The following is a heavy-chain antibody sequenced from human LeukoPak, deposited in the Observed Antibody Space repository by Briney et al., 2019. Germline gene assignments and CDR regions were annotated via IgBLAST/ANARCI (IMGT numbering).Heavy chain of an antibody. D-gene: IGHD6-19*01. Sequence: GGSLRLSCIASGFSFSDFWMSWVRQAPGQGLEWVANIRQHGNEKHYVDSVRGRSTVSRDNDKNSLCLEINSLRVEDTAVYYCATRARLDKEWGGHFELGGRGTLVIVS. V-gene: IGHV3-7*03. J-gene: IGHJ2*01. CDR2: IRQHGNEK. CDR3: ATRARLDKEWGGHFEL. CDR1: GFSFSDFW.